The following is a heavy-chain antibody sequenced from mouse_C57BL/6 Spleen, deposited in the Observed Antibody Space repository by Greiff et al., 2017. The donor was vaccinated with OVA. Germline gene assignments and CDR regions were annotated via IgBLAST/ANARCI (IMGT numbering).Heavy chain of an antibody. Sequence: VQLQQSGAELVRPGTSVKLSCKASGYTFTSYWMHWVKQRPGQGLEWIGVIDPSDSYTNYNQKFKGKATLTVDTSSSTAYMQLSSLTSEDSAVYYCARGGDGYPGAMDYWGQGTSVTVSS. D-gene: IGHD2-3*01. CDR3: ARGGDGYPGAMDY. J-gene: IGHJ4*01. CDR1: GYTFTSYW. V-gene: IGHV1-59*01. CDR2: IDPSDSYT.